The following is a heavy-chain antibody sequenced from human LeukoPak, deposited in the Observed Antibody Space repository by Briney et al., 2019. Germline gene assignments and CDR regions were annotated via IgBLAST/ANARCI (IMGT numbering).Heavy chain of an antibody. Sequence: GASVKVSCKASGGTFSSYAISWVRQAPGQGLEWMGGIIPIFGTANYAQKFQGRVTITADESTSTAYMELSSLRSEDTAVYYCARDRQQLALAKNYYYYYGMGVWGQGTTVTVSS. J-gene: IGHJ6*02. D-gene: IGHD6-13*01. CDR3: ARDRQQLALAKNYYYYYGMGV. CDR1: GGTFSSYA. V-gene: IGHV1-69*01. CDR2: IIPIFGTA.